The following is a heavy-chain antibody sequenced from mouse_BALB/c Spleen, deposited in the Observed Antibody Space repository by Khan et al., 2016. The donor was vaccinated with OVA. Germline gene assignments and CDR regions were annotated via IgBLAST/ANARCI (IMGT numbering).Heavy chain of an antibody. CDR2: IRYDGNN. Sequence: EVQLQESGPGLVKPSQSLSLTCSVTGYSITSGYYWNWIRQFPGNKLEWMGYIRYDGNNNYSPSLKNRISITRDTSTNQFFLRLNSVTTEDTATDYCARDNFGSSWYFDVWGAGTTVTVSS. J-gene: IGHJ1*01. V-gene: IGHV3-6*02. CDR1: GYSITSGYY. D-gene: IGHD1-1*01. CDR3: ARDNFGSSWYFDV.